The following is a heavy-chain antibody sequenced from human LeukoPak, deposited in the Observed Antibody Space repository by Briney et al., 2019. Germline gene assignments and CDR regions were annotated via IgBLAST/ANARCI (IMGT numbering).Heavy chain of an antibody. V-gene: IGHV4-59*01. J-gene: IGHJ4*02. D-gene: IGHD2-15*01. CDR2: IYYSGST. CDR1: GGSIRSYY. CDR3: ASGYCSGGSCYTH. Sequence: TSETLSLTCTVSGGSIRSYYWSWIRQPPGKGLEWIGYIYYSGSTNYNPSLKSRVTISVDTSKNQFSLKLSSVTAADTAVYYCASGYCSGGSCYTHWGQGTLVTVSS.